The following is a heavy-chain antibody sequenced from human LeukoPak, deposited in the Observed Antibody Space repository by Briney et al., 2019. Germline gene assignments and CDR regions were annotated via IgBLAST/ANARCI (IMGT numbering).Heavy chain of an antibody. D-gene: IGHD3-10*01. J-gene: IGHJ3*02. CDR1: GFTFSSYW. CDR3: AKAYTSGSYFIDDAFDI. CDR2: ISGSGLST. V-gene: IGHV3-23*01. Sequence: GGSLRLSCAASGFTFSSYWMHWVRQAPGKGLEWVSAISGSGLSTYYADSVKGRFSISRDNSKNTLHLQMNSLRAEDTAVYYCAKAYTSGSYFIDDAFDIWGQGTMVTASS.